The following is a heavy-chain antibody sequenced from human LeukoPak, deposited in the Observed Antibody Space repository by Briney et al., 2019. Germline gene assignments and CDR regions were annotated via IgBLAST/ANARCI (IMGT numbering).Heavy chain of an antibody. D-gene: IGHD6-6*01. V-gene: IGHV3-9*01. CDR3: ARSARHFDY. Sequence: GRSLRLSCAASGFTFDDYAMHWVRQAPGKGLEWVSGISWNSGSIGYADSVKGRFTISRDNAKNSLYLQMNSLRAEDTALYYCARSARHFDYWGQGTLVTVSS. J-gene: IGHJ4*02. CDR1: GFTFDDYA. CDR2: ISWNSGSI.